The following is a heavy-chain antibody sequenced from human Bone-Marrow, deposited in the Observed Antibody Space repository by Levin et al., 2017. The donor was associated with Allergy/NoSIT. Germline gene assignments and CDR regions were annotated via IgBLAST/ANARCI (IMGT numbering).Heavy chain of an antibody. D-gene: IGHD4-17*01. V-gene: IGHV3-23*01. CDR1: GFTFKTYA. J-gene: IGHJ4*02. CDR3: AADYYADYSFDY. Sequence: GSLKISCAASGFTFKTYAMNWVRQAPGKGLEWVSTISSSGGHRFYADSVKGRFTISRDESKTTLYLQMNGLRAEDTAIYYCAADYYADYSFDYWGQGTLVTVSS. CDR2: ISSSGGHR.